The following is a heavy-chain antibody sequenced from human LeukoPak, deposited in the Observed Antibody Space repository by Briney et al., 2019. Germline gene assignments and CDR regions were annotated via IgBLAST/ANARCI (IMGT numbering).Heavy chain of an antibody. CDR1: GFTFSSYS. V-gene: IGHV3-21*01. D-gene: IGHD3-10*01. CDR2: ISSSSSYI. Sequence: GWSLRLSCAASGFTFSSYSMNWVRQAPGKGLEWVSSISSSSSYIYYADSMKGRFTISRDNAKNSLYLQMNSLRAEDTAVYYCARAGGGTGTRTYGSESYWFDYWGQGTLVTVSS. CDR3: ARAGGGTGTRTYGSESYWFDY. J-gene: IGHJ4*02.